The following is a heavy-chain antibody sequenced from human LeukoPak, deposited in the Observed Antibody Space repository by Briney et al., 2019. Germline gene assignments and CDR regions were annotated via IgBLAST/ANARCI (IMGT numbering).Heavy chain of an antibody. V-gene: IGHV4-39*01. J-gene: IGHJ4*02. D-gene: IGHD6-13*01. CDR1: GGSISSSSYY. CDR3: ARSVAAAGYYFDY. CDR2: IYYSGST. Sequence: SETLSLTCTVSGGSISSSSYYWGWIRQPPGKGLEWIGSIYYSGSTYYNPSLKSRVTISVDTSKNQFSLKLSSLTAADTAVYYCARSVAAAGYYFDYWGQGTLVTVSS.